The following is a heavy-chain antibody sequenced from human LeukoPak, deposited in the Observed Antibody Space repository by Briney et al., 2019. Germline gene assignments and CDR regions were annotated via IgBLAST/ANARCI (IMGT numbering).Heavy chain of an antibody. V-gene: IGHV3-30*02. CDR3: ARANGYNYYYYYYMDV. CDR2: IRYDGSNK. Sequence: GGSLRLSCAASGFTFSSYGMHWVRQAPGKGLEWVAFIRYDGSNKYYADAVKGRFTISRDNSKNTLYLQMNSLRAEDTAVYYCARANGYNYYYYYYMDVWGKGTTVTISS. CDR1: GFTFSSYG. D-gene: IGHD5-24*01. J-gene: IGHJ6*03.